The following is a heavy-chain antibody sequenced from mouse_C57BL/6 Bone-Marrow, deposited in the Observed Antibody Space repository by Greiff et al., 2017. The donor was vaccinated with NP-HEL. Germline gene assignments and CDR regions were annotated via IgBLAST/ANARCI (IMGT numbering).Heavy chain of an antibody. CDR3: TGVWLRRDSLYYYAMDY. CDR2: IRLKSDNYAT. Sequence: EVQGVESGGGLVQPGGSMKLSCVASGFTFSNYWMNWVRQSPEKGLEWVAQIRLKSDNYATHYAESVKGRFTISRDDSKSSVYLQMNNLRAEDTGIYYCTGVWLRRDSLYYYAMDYWGQGTSVTVSS. D-gene: IGHD2-2*01. J-gene: IGHJ4*01. CDR1: GFTFSNYW. V-gene: IGHV6-3*01.